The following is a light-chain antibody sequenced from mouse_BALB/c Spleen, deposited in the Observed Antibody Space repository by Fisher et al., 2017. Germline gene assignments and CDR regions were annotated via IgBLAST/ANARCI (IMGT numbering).Light chain of an antibody. Sequence: IVLTQTPAIMSASLGERVTMTCTASSSVSSSYLHWYQQKPGSSPKLWIYSTSNLASGVPARFSGSGSGTSYSLTISSMEAEDAATYYCQQWSGYPFTFGGGTKLEIK. V-gene: IGKV4-74*01. CDR1: SSVSSSY. CDR2: STS. J-gene: IGKJ2*01. CDR3: QQWSGYPFT.